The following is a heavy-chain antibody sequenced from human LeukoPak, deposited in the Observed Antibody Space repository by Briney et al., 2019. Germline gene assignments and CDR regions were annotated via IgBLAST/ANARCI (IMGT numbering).Heavy chain of an antibody. Sequence: PGGSLRLSCAASGFTFSSHSMNWVRQAPGKGREWVSSIPSSSSYIYYADSVKGRFTISRDNAKNSLYLQMNSLRAEDTAVYYCARAKDIVVVPHKLYYFDYWGQGTLVTVSS. D-gene: IGHD2-2*01. CDR3: ARAKDIVVVPHKLYYFDY. CDR2: IPSSSSYI. J-gene: IGHJ4*02. CDR1: GFTFSSHS. V-gene: IGHV3-21*01.